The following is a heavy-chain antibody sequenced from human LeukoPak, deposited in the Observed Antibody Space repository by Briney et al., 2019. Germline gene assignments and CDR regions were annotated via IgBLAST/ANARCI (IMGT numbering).Heavy chain of an antibody. V-gene: IGHV3-48*04. J-gene: IGHJ4*02. D-gene: IGHD3-10*01. CDR3: ARETIWFGVDY. Sequence: GSLRLSCAASGFTFSSYSMNWVRQAPGEGLEWISYISSSGSPIYYADSVKGRFTISRDNAKNSLYLQMNSLRAEDTAVYYCARETIWFGVDYWGQGTLVTVSS. CDR2: ISSSGSPI. CDR1: GFTFSSYS.